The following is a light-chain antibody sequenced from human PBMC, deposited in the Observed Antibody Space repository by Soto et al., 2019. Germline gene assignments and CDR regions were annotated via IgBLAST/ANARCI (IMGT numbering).Light chain of an antibody. CDR3: QQYGSSPYT. CDR2: GAS. J-gene: IGKJ2*01. CDR1: QSVSSGY. Sequence: EIVLTQSPGTLSLSPGERATLSCRASQSVSSGYLAWYQQKPGQAPRLLIYGASSRATGIPDRFSGSGSATGFTLTISRLEPEDFAVYYCQQYGSSPYTFGQGTKLEIK. V-gene: IGKV3-20*01.